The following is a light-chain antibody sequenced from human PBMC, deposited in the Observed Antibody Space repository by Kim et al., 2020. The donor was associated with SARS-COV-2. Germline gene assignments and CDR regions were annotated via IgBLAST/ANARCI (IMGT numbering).Light chain of an antibody. CDR3: QQFNNVPLT. V-gene: IGKV1D-13*01. J-gene: IGKJ4*01. Sequence: AIQLTQSPSSLSASVGDRVTITCRASQGISSALAWYQQKPGKAPNLLIYDASSLESGVPSRFSGSGSGTDFSLTVSSLQPEDFATYYCQQFNNVPLTFGGGTKVDIK. CDR2: DAS. CDR1: QGISSA.